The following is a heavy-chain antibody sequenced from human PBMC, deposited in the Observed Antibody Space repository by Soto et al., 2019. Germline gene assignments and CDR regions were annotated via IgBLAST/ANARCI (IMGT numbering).Heavy chain of an antibody. D-gene: IGHD2-21*01. V-gene: IGHV1-8*02. J-gene: IGHJ4*02. Sequence: QVHLVQSGTEVKKPGASVKVSCKASGYIFSNYDINWVRQAPGQGLEWMGWINPSTGDTEYAKKFQGRVTMTANLSNTTAHMELTFLSHDDTAIYSCAKTRIRRILIFDLWGQGTLVSVSS. CDR3: AKTRIRRILIFDL. CDR2: INPSTGDT. CDR1: GYIFSNYD.